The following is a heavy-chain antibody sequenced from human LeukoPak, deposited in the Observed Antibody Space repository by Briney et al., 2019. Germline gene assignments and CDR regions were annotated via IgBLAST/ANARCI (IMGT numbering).Heavy chain of an antibody. CDR2: IYYSGST. D-gene: IGHD6-13*01. CDR3: ARGASWQQLGY. CDR1: GGSISSGDYY. Sequence: SETLSLTCTVSGGSISSGDYYWSWIRQPPGKGLEWIGYIYYSGSTYYNPSLKSRVTISVDTSKNQFSLKLSSVTAADTAVYYCARGASWQQLGYWGQGTLVTVSS. V-gene: IGHV4-31*03. J-gene: IGHJ4*02.